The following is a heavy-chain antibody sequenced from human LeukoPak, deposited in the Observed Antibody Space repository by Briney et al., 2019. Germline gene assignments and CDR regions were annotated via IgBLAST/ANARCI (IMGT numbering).Heavy chain of an antibody. D-gene: IGHD6-19*01. J-gene: IGHJ4*02. V-gene: IGHV3-43*02. CDR1: GFTFDDYA. CDR2: ISGDGGST. Sequence: PGGSLRLSCAAPGFTFDDYAMHWVRQAPGKGLEWVSLISGDGGSTYYADSVKGRFTISRDNSKNSLYLQMNSLRIEDTALYYCAKDWRFRIVAGTGFFDYWGQGTLVTVS. CDR3: AKDWRFRIVAGTGFFDY.